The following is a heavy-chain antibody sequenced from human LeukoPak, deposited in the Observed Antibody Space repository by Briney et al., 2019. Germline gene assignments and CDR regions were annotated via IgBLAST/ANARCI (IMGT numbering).Heavy chain of an antibody. CDR3: ARGHSTYSRPDY. D-gene: IGHD6-13*01. CDR1: GGSISSSSYY. CDR2: IYYSGST. J-gene: IGHJ4*02. V-gene: IGHV4-39*07. Sequence: KPSETLSLTCTVSGGSISSSSYYWGWIRQPPGKGLEWFGSIYYSGSTYYNPSLKSRVTISVDTSKNQFSLKLSSVTAVDTAVYYCARGHSTYSRPDYWGQGTLVTVSS.